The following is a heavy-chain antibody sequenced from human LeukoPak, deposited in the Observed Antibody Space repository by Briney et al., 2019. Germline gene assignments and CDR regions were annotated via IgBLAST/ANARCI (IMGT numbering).Heavy chain of an antibody. D-gene: IGHD3-10*01. V-gene: IGHV3-74*01. CDR3: ARDLVLGSGSYGH. Sequence: GGSLRLSCAASGFSFSNYWMHWARHAPGKGLVWVSRIDEHGSATFYADSVKGRFTISRDIAKNTLYLQMNSLRAEDTAVYFCARDLVLGSGSYGHWGQGTLVTVSA. CDR2: IDEHGSAT. J-gene: IGHJ4*02. CDR1: GFSFSNYW.